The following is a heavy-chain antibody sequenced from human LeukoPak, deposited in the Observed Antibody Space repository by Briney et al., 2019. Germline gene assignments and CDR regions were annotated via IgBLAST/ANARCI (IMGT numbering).Heavy chain of an antibody. V-gene: IGHV1-2*06. Sequence: ASVKVSCKASGYTFTSYDINWVRQAPGQGLEWVGRIISNSGGTNYAQNFQDRVTMTRDTSISTAFMELRRLRSDDTAVYYCARGHNYGYEYWGQGTLVTVSS. CDR1: GYTFTSYD. J-gene: IGHJ4*02. D-gene: IGHD5-18*01. CDR3: ARGHNYGYEY. CDR2: IISNSGGT.